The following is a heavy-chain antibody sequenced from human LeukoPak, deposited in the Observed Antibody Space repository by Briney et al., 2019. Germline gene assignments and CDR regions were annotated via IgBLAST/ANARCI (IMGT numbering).Heavy chain of an antibody. CDR2: IWNDGSQK. V-gene: IGHV3-33*06. Sequence: GGSLRLSCAASGFTFSTYGMHWVRQAPGKGLEWLAVIWNDGSQKYYADSVKGRFAVSRDNSKNTLFLQVNCLRVEDTAIYYCAKDGGNGYSHDAFDIWGQGTMVTVSS. CDR1: GFTFSTYG. CDR3: AKDGGNGYSHDAFDI. J-gene: IGHJ3*02. D-gene: IGHD5-24*01.